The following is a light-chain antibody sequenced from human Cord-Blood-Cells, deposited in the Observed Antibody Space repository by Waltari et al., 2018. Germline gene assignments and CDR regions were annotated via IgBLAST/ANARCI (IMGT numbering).Light chain of an antibody. CDR1: QGISSY. Sequence: AIRMTQSPSSFSASTGARVTITCRASQGISSYLAWYQQIQGKAPKLLIYAASTLQSGFPSRFSGSGSGTEFTLTISCLQSEDFATYYCQQYYSYPFTFGPGTKVDIK. CDR2: AAS. J-gene: IGKJ3*01. V-gene: IGKV1-8*01. CDR3: QQYYSYPFT.